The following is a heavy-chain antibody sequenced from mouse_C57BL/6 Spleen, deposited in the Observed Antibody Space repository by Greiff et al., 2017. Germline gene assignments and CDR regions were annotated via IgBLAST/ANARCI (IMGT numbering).Heavy chain of an antibody. J-gene: IGHJ4*01. CDR3: AIFYYYGSSYDWAMDY. V-gene: IGHV1-72*01. D-gene: IGHD1-1*01. CDR2: IDPNSGGT. CDR1: GYTFTSYW. Sequence: VQLQQPGAELVKPGASVKLSCKASGYTFTSYWMHWVKQRPGRGLEWIGRIDPNSGGTKYNEKFKSKATLTVDKPSSTAYMQLSSLTSEDSAVYYGAIFYYYGSSYDWAMDYWGQGTSVTVSS.